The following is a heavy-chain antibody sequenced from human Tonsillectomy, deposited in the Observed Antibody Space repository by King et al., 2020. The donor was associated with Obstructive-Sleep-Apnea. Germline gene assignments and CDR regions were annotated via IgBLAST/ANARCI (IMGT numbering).Heavy chain of an antibody. Sequence: QLVQSGAEVKKPASSVKVSCKASGGTFNSFAINWVRQAPGQGLEWMGGIIPILGRTDYAQKFQGRVTITADKSTSTSYMELSRLRYDDTAVYYCARVREYTYGGGFWDWGQGTLVTVSS. CDR1: GGTFNSFA. D-gene: IGHD5-18*01. CDR2: IIPILGRT. CDR3: ARVREYTYGGGFWD. J-gene: IGHJ4*02. V-gene: IGHV1-69*06.